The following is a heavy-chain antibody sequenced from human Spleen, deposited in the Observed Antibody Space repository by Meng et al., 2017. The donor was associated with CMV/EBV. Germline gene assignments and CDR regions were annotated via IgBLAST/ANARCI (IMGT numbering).Heavy chain of an antibody. CDR1: GFTFSSYS. V-gene: IGHV3-21*06. CDR2: ISSSSSYI. Sequence: GGSLRLSCAASGFTFSSYSMSWVRQAPGKGLEWVSSISSSSSYIFYSDSVKGRFTISRDNAKNSLYLQMNSLRAEDTAVYYCARDKTPGYGMDVWGQGTTVTVSS. J-gene: IGHJ6*02. CDR3: ARDKTPGYGMDV.